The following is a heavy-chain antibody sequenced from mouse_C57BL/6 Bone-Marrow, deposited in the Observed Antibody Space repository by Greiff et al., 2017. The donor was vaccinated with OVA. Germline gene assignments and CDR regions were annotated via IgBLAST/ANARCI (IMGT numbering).Heavy chain of an antibody. CDR2: IHPDSGST. CDR3: ARGGFYYSNYVGWYFDV. J-gene: IGHJ1*03. Sequence: QVQLQQPGAELVKPGASVKLSCTTSGYTFTSYWMHWVQQRPGQGLEWIGMIHPDSGSTNYNETFKSKATLTVDKSSSTAYLQLSSLTSEDSAVYNCARGGFYYSNYVGWYFDVGGTGTAVTVTS. V-gene: IGHV1-64*01. CDR1: GYTFTSYW. D-gene: IGHD2-5*01.